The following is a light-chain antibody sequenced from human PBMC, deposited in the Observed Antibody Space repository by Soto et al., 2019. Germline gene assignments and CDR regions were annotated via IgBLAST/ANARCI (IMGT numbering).Light chain of an antibody. Sequence: QSVLTQPRSVSGSPGQSVTISCTGTSSDVGRYDYVSWYQQHPGKAPKLIIYDVTERPAGVPDRFSGSKSGNTASLTISGLQAEDEGDYYCASYAGSRTYVFGSGTKLTVL. V-gene: IGLV2-11*01. CDR2: DVT. CDR1: SSDVGRYDY. CDR3: ASYAGSRTYV. J-gene: IGLJ1*01.